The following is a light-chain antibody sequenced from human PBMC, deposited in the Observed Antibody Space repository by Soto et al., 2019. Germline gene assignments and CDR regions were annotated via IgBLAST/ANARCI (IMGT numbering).Light chain of an antibody. V-gene: IGKV3-15*01. Sequence: EIVMTQSPATLSVSPGERATLSCRASQIILSNLARYQQKPGQAPRLLIYGVSTRATGIPARFSGSGSGTEFTLTISSLQSEDFEIYYCQQYNNWPITFGQGTRLEIK. CDR2: GVS. CDR1: QIILSN. J-gene: IGKJ5*01. CDR3: QQYNNWPIT.